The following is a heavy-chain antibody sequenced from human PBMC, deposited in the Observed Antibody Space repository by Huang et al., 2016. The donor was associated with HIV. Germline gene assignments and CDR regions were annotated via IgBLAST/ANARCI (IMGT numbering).Heavy chain of an antibody. J-gene: IGHJ6*03. CDR3: ARRYYDTLTGLFNYRDV. CDR2: IIPIFGRA. Sequence: KPGSSVKVSCKTSGGTFNSYDISWVRQAPGQGLEWMGGIIPIFGRANYAQNFQGRITITADESTRTVYMEPSSLRSEDTAMYYCARRYYDTLTGLFNYRDVWGKGTMVIVSS. V-gene: IGHV1-69*13. D-gene: IGHD3-9*01. CDR1: GGTFNSYD.